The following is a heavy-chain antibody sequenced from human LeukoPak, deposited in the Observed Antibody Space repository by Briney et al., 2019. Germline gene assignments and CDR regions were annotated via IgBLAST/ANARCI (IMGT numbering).Heavy chain of an antibody. CDR2: INHSGST. CDR1: GGSFSGYY. CDR3: ARDMTRAVPIPGTYYYAYAMDV. Sequence: SETLSLTCAVYGGSFSGYYWSWIRQPPGKGLEWIGEINHSGSTNYNPSLKSRVTISVDTSKNQFSLELSSVTAADTAVYYCARDMTRAVPIPGTYYYAYAMDVWGQGTTVTVSS. D-gene: IGHD6-13*01. V-gene: IGHV4-34*01. J-gene: IGHJ6*02.